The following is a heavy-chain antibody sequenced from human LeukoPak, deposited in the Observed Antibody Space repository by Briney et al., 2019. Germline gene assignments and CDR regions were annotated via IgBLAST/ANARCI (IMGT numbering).Heavy chain of an antibody. CDR2: TNYIGSA. V-gene: IGHV4-39*01. D-gene: IGHD3-9*01. CDR3: ARLGLTGYKSGSSAPSDS. Sequence: SETLSLTCTVSGGSIISDTYYWGWVRQPPGKGLEWIGSTNYIGSAYYNPSLKSRVTISVDTSKNKFFLKLSAVIAADTAVYYCARLGLTGYKSGSSAPSDSWGQGTLVTVSS. J-gene: IGHJ4*02. CDR1: GGSIISDTYY.